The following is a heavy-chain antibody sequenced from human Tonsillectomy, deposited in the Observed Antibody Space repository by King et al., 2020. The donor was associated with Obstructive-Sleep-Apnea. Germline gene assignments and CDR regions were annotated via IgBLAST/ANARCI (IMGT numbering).Heavy chain of an antibody. V-gene: IGHV3-30*18. CDR3: AKTRYFDWPFDY. CDR1: GFTFSSYV. J-gene: IGHJ4*02. Sequence: VQLVESGGGVVQPGRSLRLSCAASGFTFSSYVMHCVRQAPGKGLEWVAVIYYDGSKKYYADSVKGRFTISRDNSKNTLYLQMNSLRAEDTAVYYCAKTRYFDWPFDYWGQGTLVTVSS. D-gene: IGHD3-9*01. CDR2: IYYDGSKK.